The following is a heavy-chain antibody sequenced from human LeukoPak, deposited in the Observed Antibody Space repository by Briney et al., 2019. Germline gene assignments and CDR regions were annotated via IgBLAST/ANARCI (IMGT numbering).Heavy chain of an antibody. D-gene: IGHD3-22*01. CDR2: IYYSGST. CDR3: ARAPNYYDSSGYYLILDY. J-gene: IGHJ4*02. Sequence: TSETLSLTCTVSGGSISSGDYYWSWIRQPPGKGLEWIGYIYYSGSTYYNPSLKSRVTISVDTSKNQFSLKLSSVTVADTAVYYCARAPNYYDSSGYYLILDYWGQGTLVTVSS. CDR1: GGSISSGDYY. V-gene: IGHV4-30-4*01.